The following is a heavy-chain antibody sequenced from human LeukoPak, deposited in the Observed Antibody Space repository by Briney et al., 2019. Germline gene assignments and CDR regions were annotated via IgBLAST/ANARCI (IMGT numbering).Heavy chain of an antibody. CDR3: ARVWFGELSQWFDP. Sequence: PSETLSLTCTVSGGSISSYYWSWIRQPPGKGLEWIGYIYYSGSTNYNPSLKSRVTISVDTSKSQFSLKLSSVTAADTAVYYCARVWFGELSQWFDPWGQGTLVTVSS. V-gene: IGHV4-59*01. J-gene: IGHJ5*02. D-gene: IGHD3-10*01. CDR2: IYYSGST. CDR1: GGSISSYY.